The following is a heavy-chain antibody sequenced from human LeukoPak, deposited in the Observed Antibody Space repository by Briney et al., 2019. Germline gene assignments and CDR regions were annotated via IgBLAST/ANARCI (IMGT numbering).Heavy chain of an antibody. V-gene: IGHV3-23*01. CDR3: ATCLVSGSYDY. J-gene: IGHJ4*02. CDR2: ISGSGGST. CDR1: GFTFSSYA. D-gene: IGHD1-26*01. Sequence: GGSLRLSCVASGFTFSSYAMSWVRQAPGKGLEWVSAISGSGGSTYYADSVKGRFTISRDNSKNTLYLQMNSLRAEDTAVYYCATCLVSGSYDYWGQGTLVTVSS.